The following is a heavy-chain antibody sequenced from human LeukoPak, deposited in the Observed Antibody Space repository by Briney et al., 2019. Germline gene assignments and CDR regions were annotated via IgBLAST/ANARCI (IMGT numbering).Heavy chain of an antibody. V-gene: IGHV1-46*01. CDR1: GYTFSTYY. J-gene: IGHJ4*02. CDR3: ARANGGGLDY. CDR2: IHPTDGST. D-gene: IGHD3-10*01. Sequence: SVKVSYKTSGYTFSTYYMHWVRQAPRQGLEWLGIIHPTDGSTSYTQEIQGRVTMTRDTATGTVYLELSSLRSEDTAVYWCARANGGGLDYWGQGTLITVSS.